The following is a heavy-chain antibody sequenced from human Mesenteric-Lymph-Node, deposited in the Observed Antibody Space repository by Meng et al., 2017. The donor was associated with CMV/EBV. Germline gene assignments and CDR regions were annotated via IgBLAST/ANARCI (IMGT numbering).Heavy chain of an antibody. CDR3: AKVVGATLDY. CDR1: GFTFSSYA. V-gene: IGHV3-23*03. D-gene: IGHD1-26*01. CDR2: IYSGGVTT. J-gene: IGHJ4*02. Sequence: GGSLRLSCAASGFTFSSYAMSWVRQAPGKGLEWVSVIYSGGVTTYSADSVKRRFTISRDNSKNTLYLQMNSLRGEDTAIYYCAKVVGATLDYWGQGTLVTVSS.